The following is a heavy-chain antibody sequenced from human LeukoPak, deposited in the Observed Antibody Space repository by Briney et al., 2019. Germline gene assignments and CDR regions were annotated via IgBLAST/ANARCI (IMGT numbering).Heavy chain of an antibody. V-gene: IGHV4-34*01. Sequence: SETLSLTCAVYGGSFSGYYWSWIRQPPGKGLEWIGEINHSGSTNYNPSLKSRVTISVDTSKNQFSLKLSSVTAADTAVYYCAREQPDSSGYYYYYYMDVWGKGTTVTISS. CDR3: AREQPDSSGYYYYYYMDV. CDR1: GGSFSGYY. J-gene: IGHJ6*03. D-gene: IGHD3-22*01. CDR2: INHSGST.